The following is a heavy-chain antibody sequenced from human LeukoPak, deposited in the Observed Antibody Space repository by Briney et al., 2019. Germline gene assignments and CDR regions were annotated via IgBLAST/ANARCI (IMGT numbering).Heavy chain of an antibody. Sequence: GGSLRLSCAGSGFTFSSHWMNRVRQAPGKGLEWVASIKDDGSEKHFLDSVNGRFAISRDNAKNSLYLQMSSLRAEDTAVYYCARRGITISGVLVYHYSGLDVWGQGTTVTVSS. CDR3: ARRGITISGVLVYHYSGLDV. V-gene: IGHV3-7*02. D-gene: IGHD3-3*01. CDR1: GFTFSSHW. J-gene: IGHJ6*02. CDR2: IKDDGSEK.